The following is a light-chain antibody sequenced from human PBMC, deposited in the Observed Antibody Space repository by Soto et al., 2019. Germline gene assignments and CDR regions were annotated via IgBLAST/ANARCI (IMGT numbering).Light chain of an antibody. CDR3: QQYANSPLT. CDR2: GAS. V-gene: IGKV3-20*01. CDR1: QSVAKSY. Sequence: EIVLTQSPGTLSLSPGERVTLSCRASQSVAKSYLAWYQQKPGQAPRLLIYGASSRATGIPDRFSGYESGTDFTLTISRLEPEDFAVYYCQQYANSPLTFGGGTKVEIK. J-gene: IGKJ4*01.